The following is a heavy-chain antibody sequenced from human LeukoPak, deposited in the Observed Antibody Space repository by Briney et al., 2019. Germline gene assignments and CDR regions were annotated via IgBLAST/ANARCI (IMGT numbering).Heavy chain of an antibody. J-gene: IGHJ6*02. Sequence: ASVKVSCKVSGYTLTELSMHWVRQAPGKGLEWMGGFDPEDGETIYAQKFQGRVTMTEDTSTDTAYMELRSLRSDDTTVYYCARAGSYYYDSSGYGKGYGMDVWGQGTTVTVSS. CDR2: FDPEDGET. CDR1: GYTLTELS. V-gene: IGHV1-24*01. CDR3: ARAGSYYYDSSGYGKGYGMDV. D-gene: IGHD3-22*01.